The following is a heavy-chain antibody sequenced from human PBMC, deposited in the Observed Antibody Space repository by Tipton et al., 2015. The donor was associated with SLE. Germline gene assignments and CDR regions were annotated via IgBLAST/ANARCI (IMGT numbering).Heavy chain of an antibody. D-gene: IGHD1-26*01. Sequence: TLSLTCTVSGGSISSGSYYWSWIRQPAGKGLEWIGRIYTSGSTNYNPSLKSRVTISVDTSKNQFSLKLSSVTAADTAVYYCTRDRIPVYSGSYLAGFYYGMDVWGQGTAVTVSS. CDR2: IYTSGST. J-gene: IGHJ6*02. CDR3: TRDRIPVYSGSYLAGFYYGMDV. CDR1: GGSISSGSYY. V-gene: IGHV4-61*02.